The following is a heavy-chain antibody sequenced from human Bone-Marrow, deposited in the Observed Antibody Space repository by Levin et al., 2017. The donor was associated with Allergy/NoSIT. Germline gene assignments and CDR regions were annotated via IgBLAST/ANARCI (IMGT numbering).Heavy chain of an antibody. CDR1: GFNFRSNA. V-gene: IGHV3-23*01. Sequence: GGSLRLSCAASGFNFRSNAMSWVRQAPGKGLEWVAHISSSGAKTQYADSVKGRFTISRDNSKNTLFLQMNSLSAEDTAVYYCAKGHYDVLTGYLTDYYMEVCSQGDTVIVSS. J-gene: IGHJ6*03. D-gene: IGHD3-9*01. CDR3: AKGHYDVLTGYLTDYYMEV. CDR2: ISSSGAKT.